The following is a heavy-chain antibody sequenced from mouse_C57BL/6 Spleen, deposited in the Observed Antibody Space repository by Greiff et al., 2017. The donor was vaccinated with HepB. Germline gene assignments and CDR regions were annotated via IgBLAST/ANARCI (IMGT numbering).Heavy chain of an antibody. V-gene: IGHV1-26*01. CDR2: INPNNGGT. D-gene: IGHD2-4*01. J-gene: IGHJ3*01. CDR3: ARDDYLAY. CDR1: GYTFTDYY. Sequence: EVQLQQSGPELVKPGASVKISCKASGYTFTDYYMNWVKQSHGKSLEWIGDINPNNGGTSYNQKFKGKATLTVDKSSSTAYMELRSLTSEDSAVYYCARDDYLAYWGQGTLVTVSA.